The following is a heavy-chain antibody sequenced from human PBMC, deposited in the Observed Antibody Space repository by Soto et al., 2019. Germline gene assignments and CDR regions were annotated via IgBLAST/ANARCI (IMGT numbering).Heavy chain of an antibody. CDR3: ARGFGHVLRFLEWFPVRWFDP. CDR2: INHSGST. CDR1: GGSFSGYY. V-gene: IGHV4-34*01. J-gene: IGHJ5*02. Sequence: QVQLQQWGAGLLKPSETLSLTCAVYGGSFSGYYWSWIRQPPGKGLEWIGEINHSGSTNYNPSLKSRVTISVDTSKNQFSLKLSSVTAADTAVYYCARGFGHVLRFLEWFPVRWFDPWGQGTLVTVSS. D-gene: IGHD3-3*01.